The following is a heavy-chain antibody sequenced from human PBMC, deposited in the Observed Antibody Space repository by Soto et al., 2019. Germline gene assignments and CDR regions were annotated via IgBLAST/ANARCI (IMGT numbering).Heavy chain of an antibody. CDR2: IGVGGGHT. V-gene: IGHV1-58*02. CDR1: GFTFGNSA. Sequence: QVQVVQSGPEVKTPGTSVRVSCKTSGFTFGNSAIQWVRQARGQALEWIGWIGVGGGHTNYAQKIQGSITITRDMSTFTAHMELTSLTPEDTAVYYCAAAVYSGGGCCHFDHCGQGTLVTVST. J-gene: IGHJ4*02. D-gene: IGHD2-15*01. CDR3: AAAVYSGGGCCHFDH.